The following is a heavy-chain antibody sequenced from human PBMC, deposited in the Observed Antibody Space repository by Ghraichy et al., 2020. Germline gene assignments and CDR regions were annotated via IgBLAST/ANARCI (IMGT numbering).Heavy chain of an antibody. CDR2: IYTSGST. Sequence: SETLSLTCTVSGGSISSYYWSWIRQPPGKGLEWIGYIYTSGSTNYNPSLKSRVTISVDTSKNQFSLKLSSVTAADTAVYYCARQNYYDSSGYPQGFDYWGQGTLVTVSS. CDR3: ARQNYYDSSGYPQGFDY. CDR1: GGSISSYY. J-gene: IGHJ4*02. V-gene: IGHV4-4*09. D-gene: IGHD3-22*01.